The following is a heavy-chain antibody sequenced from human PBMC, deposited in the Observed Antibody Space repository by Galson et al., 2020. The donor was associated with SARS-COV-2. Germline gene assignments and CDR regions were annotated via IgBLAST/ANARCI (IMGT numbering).Heavy chain of an antibody. V-gene: IGHV4-4*07. CDR1: GASISSDH. CDR2: VFDTGRT. D-gene: IGHD2-15*01. J-gene: IGHJ3*02. CDR3: ARLSAGRCSGGSCYHAFDI. Sequence: SETLSLTCSVSGASISSDHWTWIREPAGKGLEWIGRVFDTGRTDYNPSLKSRVALSLDTSRNQFSLRLDSVVAADTAVYYCARLSAGRCSGGSCYHAFDIWGQGTVVTVSS.